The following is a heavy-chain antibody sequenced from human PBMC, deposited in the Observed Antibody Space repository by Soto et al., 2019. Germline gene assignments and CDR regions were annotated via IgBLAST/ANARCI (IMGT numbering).Heavy chain of an antibody. CDR3: VRAPIAAAGFDP. J-gene: IGHJ5*02. D-gene: IGHD6-13*01. CDR1: GGPFSSYT. Sequence: SVKVSCKVSGGPFSSYTLSWVRQAPGQGLEWMGEIIPLFGRTNYVRNFQGRVTISADESTNTAYMQLSSLRSEDTAVYYWVRAPIAAAGFDPWGQGTRVTVSS. V-gene: IGHV1-69*13. CDR2: IIPLFGRT.